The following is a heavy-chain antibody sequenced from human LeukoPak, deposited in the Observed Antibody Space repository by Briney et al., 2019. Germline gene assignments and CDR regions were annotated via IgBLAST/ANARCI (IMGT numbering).Heavy chain of an antibody. CDR1: GGSISSYY. V-gene: IGHV4-4*07. Sequence: SETLSLTCTVSGGSISSYYWSWIRQPAGKGLEWIGRIYTSGSTNYNPSLESRVTMSVDTSKNQFSLKVSSVTAADTAVYYCAREVAAAGTAYYYYYMDVWGKGTTVTVSS. CDR3: AREVAAAGTAYYYYYMDV. D-gene: IGHD6-13*01. J-gene: IGHJ6*03. CDR2: IYTSGST.